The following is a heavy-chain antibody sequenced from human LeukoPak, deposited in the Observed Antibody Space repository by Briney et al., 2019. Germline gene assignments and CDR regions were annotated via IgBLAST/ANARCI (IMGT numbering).Heavy chain of an antibody. D-gene: IGHD2-21*01. CDR2: INHSGST. CDR3: ARAEVVVGILWWVQGYYFDY. V-gene: IGHV4-34*01. CDR1: GFTFSSYA. Sequence: GSLRLSCAASGFTFSSYAMSWVRQAPGKGLEWIGEINHSGSTNYHPSLKSRVTISVDTSKNQFSLKLSSVTAADTAVYYCARAEVVVGILWWVQGYYFDYWGQGTLVTVSS. J-gene: IGHJ4*02.